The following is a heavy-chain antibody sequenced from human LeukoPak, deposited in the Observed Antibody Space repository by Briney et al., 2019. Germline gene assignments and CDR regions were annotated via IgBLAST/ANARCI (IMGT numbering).Heavy chain of an antibody. CDR2: ISAYNGNT. V-gene: IGHV1-18*01. CDR1: GYTFTSYG. Sequence: ASVKVSCKASGYTFTSYGISWVRQAPGQGLEWMGWISAYNGNTNYAQKLQGRVTMTTDTSTSTAYMELRSLRSDDTAVYYCARIRVTMIVVAEGPSDYWGQGTLVTVSS. D-gene: IGHD3-22*01. CDR3: ARIRVTMIVVAEGPSDY. J-gene: IGHJ4*02.